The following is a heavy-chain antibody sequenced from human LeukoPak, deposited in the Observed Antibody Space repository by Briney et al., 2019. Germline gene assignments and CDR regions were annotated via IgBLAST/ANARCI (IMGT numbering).Heavy chain of an antibody. Sequence: PSETLSLTCTVSGGSISSYYWSWIRQPTGQGLERIGRIYTSGSTNYNPSLKSRVTMSVDTSKNQFSLKLSSVTAADTAVYYCARGNDFWSGYYSRGWFDPWGQGTLVTVSS. CDR3: ARGNDFWSGYYSRGWFDP. CDR1: GGSISSYY. D-gene: IGHD3-3*01. J-gene: IGHJ5*02. V-gene: IGHV4-4*07. CDR2: IYTSGST.